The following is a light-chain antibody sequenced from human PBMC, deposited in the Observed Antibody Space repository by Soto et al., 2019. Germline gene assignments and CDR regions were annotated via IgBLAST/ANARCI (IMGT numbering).Light chain of an antibody. CDR1: QSVSNNY. Sequence: EIVLTQSPGTLSLSPGERATLSFRASQSVSNNYLAWYQQKPGQAPRLLIYGASNRATGIPDRFSGSGSGTDFTLTISRLEPEDFAVYYCQQYGSSGTFSQGTKVDIK. CDR2: GAS. CDR3: QQYGSSGT. J-gene: IGKJ1*01. V-gene: IGKV3-20*01.